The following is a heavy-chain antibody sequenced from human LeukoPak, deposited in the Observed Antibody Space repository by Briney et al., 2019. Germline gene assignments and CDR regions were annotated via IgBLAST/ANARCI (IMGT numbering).Heavy chain of an antibody. D-gene: IGHD4-17*01. J-gene: IGHJ5*02. CDR1: GGSISSSSYY. Sequence: SETLSLTCTVSGGSISSSSYYWGWIRQPPGKGLEWIGSIYYSGSTNYNPSLKSRVTISVDKSKNQFSLKLSSVTAADTAVYYCARDLATVTTSFSTWGQGTLVTVSS. CDR2: IYYSGST. V-gene: IGHV4-39*07. CDR3: ARDLATVTTSFST.